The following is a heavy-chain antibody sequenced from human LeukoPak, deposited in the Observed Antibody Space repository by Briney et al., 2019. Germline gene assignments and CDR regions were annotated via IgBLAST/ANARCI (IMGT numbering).Heavy chain of an antibody. J-gene: IGHJ5*02. D-gene: IGHD4-23*01. CDR2: IWYDGSNK. CDR1: GFTFSTYA. V-gene: IGHV3-33*08. CDR3: ARDASMVKGNWFDP. Sequence: GGSLRLSCAASGFTFSTYAMHWVRQAPGQGLEWVAMIWYDGSNKNYADSVKGRFTISRDNSKNTLYLQTNSLRAEDTAVYYCARDASMVKGNWFDPWGQRTLVTVSS.